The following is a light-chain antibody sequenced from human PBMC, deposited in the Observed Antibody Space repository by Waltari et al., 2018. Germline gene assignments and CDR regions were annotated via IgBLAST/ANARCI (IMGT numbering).Light chain of an antibody. CDR3: QHYEGWPPSYT. CDR1: QNVRSN. Sequence: IVMTQSPATLSVSPGDRATLPCRASQNVRSNLAWYQQKPGQAPRLLIYGASTRATDVPARFGGSGFGTEFTLTISSLQSEDFAVYYCQHYEGWPPSYTFGQGTKVEI. V-gene: IGKV3-15*01. J-gene: IGKJ2*01. CDR2: GAS.